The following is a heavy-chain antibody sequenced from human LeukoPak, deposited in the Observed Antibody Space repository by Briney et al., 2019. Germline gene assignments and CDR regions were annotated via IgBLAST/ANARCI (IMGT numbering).Heavy chain of an antibody. CDR1: GFIYRDAW. V-gene: IGHV3-15*01. D-gene: IGHD3-10*01. Sequence: GGSLRLSCAASGFIYRDAWMSWVRQVPGKGLEWVGRIKSKNDSGTTDYAAPVKGRFTISRDDSKNTLFLHMNSLKSEDTAMYFCTTDIIGVYFHHWGQGTLVSVSS. CDR2: IKSKNDSGTT. J-gene: IGHJ4*02. CDR3: TTDIIGVYFHH.